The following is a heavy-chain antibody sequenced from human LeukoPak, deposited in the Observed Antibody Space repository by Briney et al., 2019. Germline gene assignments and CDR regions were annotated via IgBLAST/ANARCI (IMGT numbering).Heavy chain of an antibody. Sequence: GGSLRLSCAASGFTFSTYTMNWVRQAPGKGLEWVSSISSSSSYIFYADSVKGRFTISRDNAKNSLYLQMNSLRAEDTTVYFCARDEIGVTPRGNYYSYMDAGGKGPRSPSP. CDR3: ARDEIGVTPRGNYYSYMDA. CDR2: ISSSSSYI. V-gene: IGHV3-21*01. CDR1: GFTFSTYT. J-gene: IGHJ6*03. D-gene: IGHD3-22*01.